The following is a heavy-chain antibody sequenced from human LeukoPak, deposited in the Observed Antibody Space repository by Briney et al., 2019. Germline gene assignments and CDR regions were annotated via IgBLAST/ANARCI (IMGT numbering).Heavy chain of an antibody. J-gene: IGHJ4*02. D-gene: IGHD3-16*01. Sequence: GGSLRLSCAASGLTFNDVWMAWVRQAPGKGLQWVANINPDGSTKQYVDSVRGRFTISRDNAKNTLYLQMDSLRAEDTGLYHCARDMKGNLDYWGQGTLVTVSS. CDR2: INPDGSTK. CDR3: ARDMKGNLDY. CDR1: GLTFNDVW. V-gene: IGHV3-7*01.